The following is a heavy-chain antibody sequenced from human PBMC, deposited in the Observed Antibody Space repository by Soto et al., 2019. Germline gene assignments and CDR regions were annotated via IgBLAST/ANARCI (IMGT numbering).Heavy chain of an antibody. V-gene: IGHV1-69*13. D-gene: IGHD3-3*01. CDR1: GGTFSSYA. CDR3: ARPRLFAALEWFPNPDYYYYGMDV. Sequence: SVKVSCKASGGTFSSYAISWVRQAPGQGLEWMGGIIPIFGTANYAQKFQGRVTITADESTSTAYMELSSLRSEDTAVYYCARPRLFAALEWFPNPDYYYYGMDVWGQGTTVTVSS. J-gene: IGHJ6*02. CDR2: IIPIFGTA.